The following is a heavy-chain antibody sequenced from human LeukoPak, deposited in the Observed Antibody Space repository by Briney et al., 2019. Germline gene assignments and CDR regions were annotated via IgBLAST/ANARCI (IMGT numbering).Heavy chain of an antibody. D-gene: IGHD2-21*02. CDR2: INPNSGGT. J-gene: IGHJ6*03. V-gene: IGHV1-2*02. Sequence: GASVKVSCKASGYTFTSYAMNWVRQAPGQGLEWMGWINPNSGGTNYAQKLQGRVTMTRDTSISTAYMELSRLRSDDTAVYYCASAYCGGDCPYYYYMDVWGKGTTVTISS. CDR1: GYTFTSYA. CDR3: ASAYCGGDCPYYYYMDV.